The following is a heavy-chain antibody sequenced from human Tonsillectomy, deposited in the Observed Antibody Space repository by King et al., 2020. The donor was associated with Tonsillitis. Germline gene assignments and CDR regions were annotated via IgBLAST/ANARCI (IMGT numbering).Heavy chain of an antibody. CDR3: AKDLENFMFWVNYAMDV. V-gene: IGHV3-30*18. Sequence: VQLVESGGGVVQPGRSLRLSCAASGFTFSGSGMHWVRQAPGKGLEWVTTISYDGSNKYYTDSVKGRFTISRDNSKNTLYLQMNSLRAEDTAVYYCAKDLENFMFWVNYAMDVWGRGTTVTVSS. CDR2: ISYDGSNK. CDR1: GFTFSGSG. J-gene: IGHJ6*02. D-gene: IGHD3-10*02.